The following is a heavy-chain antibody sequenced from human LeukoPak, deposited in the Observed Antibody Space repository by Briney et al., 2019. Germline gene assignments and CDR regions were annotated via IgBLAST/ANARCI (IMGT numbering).Heavy chain of an antibody. CDR3: AKTRDGFLSGAFDI. V-gene: IGHV5-51*01. J-gene: IGHJ3*02. Sequence: GESLKISCKGSGYSFTSYWIGWVRQMPGKGLEWMGIIYPGDSDTRYSPTFQGQVTISGDKSIRTAYLQWSSLKASDTAIYYRAKTRDGFLSGAFDIWGQGTMVTVSS. CDR1: GYSFTSYW. D-gene: IGHD5-24*01. CDR2: IYPGDSDT.